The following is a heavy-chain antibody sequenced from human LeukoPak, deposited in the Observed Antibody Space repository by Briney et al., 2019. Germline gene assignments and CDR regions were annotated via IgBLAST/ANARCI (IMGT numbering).Heavy chain of an antibody. Sequence: QSAASLRLSCAASGFTFSNYAMSWVRQAPGKGREGVIADICRDDSTYYTHSVKGRVTISIDNSKNTLYLQMNSVRAEDTAVYYCAKWGDYDILTGYYASDSWGQGTLVTVSS. CDR2: DICRDDST. J-gene: IGHJ5*01. CDR1: GFTFSNYA. CDR3: AKWGDYDILTGYYASDS. V-gene: IGHV3-23*01. D-gene: IGHD3-9*01.